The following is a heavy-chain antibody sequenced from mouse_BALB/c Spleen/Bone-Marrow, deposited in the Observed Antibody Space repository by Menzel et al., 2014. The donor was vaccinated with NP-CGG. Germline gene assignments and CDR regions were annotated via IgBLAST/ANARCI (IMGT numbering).Heavy chain of an antibody. J-gene: IGHJ3*01. Sequence: EVKLMESGAELVKPGASVKLSCTAPGFNIKDTYMHWVKQRPEQGLEWIGRIDPANGNTKYDPKFQGEATITADTSSNTAYLQLSSLPSEDTAVYYCTTYYGSRFTYWGQGTLVTVSA. CDR3: TTYYGSRFTY. D-gene: IGHD2-9*01. V-gene: IGHV14-3*02. CDR1: GFNIKDTY. CDR2: IDPANGNT.